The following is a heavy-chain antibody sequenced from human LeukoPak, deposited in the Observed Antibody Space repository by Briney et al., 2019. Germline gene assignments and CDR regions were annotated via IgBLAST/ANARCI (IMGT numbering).Heavy chain of an antibody. CDR3: ARAYSGTYSYFDH. V-gene: IGHV4-59*01. CDR2: VYYSGST. D-gene: IGHD1-26*01. Sequence: SETLSLTCTVSGGSISSYYWSWVRQPPGKGLEWIGYVYYSGSTNYNPSLKSRVTISIASSKNQFFLILSSVTAADTAVYCCARAYSGTYSYFDHWGQGTLVTVSS. J-gene: IGHJ4*02. CDR1: GGSISSYY.